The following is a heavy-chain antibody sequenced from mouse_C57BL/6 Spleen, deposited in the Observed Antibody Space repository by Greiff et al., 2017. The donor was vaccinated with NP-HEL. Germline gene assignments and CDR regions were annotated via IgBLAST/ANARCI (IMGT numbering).Heavy chain of an antibody. CDR3: ARGDYYGSSYDAMDY. CDR2: ISDGGSYT. CDR1: GFTFSSYA. V-gene: IGHV5-4*01. Sequence: EVQVVESGGGLVKPGGSLKLSCAASGFTFSSYAMSWVRQTPEKRLEWVATISDGGSYTYYPDNVKGRFTISRDNAKNNLYLQMSHLKSEDTAMYYCARGDYYGSSYDAMDYWGQGTSVTVSS. J-gene: IGHJ4*01. D-gene: IGHD1-1*01.